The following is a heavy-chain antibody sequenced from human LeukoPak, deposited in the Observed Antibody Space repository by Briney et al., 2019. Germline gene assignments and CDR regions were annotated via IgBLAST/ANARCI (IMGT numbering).Heavy chain of an antibody. CDR1: GYTFTSYY. CDR2: INPSGGST. CDR3: ASALTKGPMADV. D-gene: IGHD3-10*01. V-gene: IGHV1-46*03. Sequence: GASVKVSCEAYGYTFTSYYMHWVRQAPGQGLEWMGIINPSGGSTSYAQKIQGRVTMTRDTSTSTVYMELSSVRSEDTAVYCCASALTKGPMADVWGKGTTVTVSS. J-gene: IGHJ6*04.